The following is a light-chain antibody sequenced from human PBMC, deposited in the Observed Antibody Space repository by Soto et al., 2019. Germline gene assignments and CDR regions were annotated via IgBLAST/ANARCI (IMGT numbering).Light chain of an antibody. Sequence: QSVLTQPPSVSGATGQRVTISCTWSSSNIGAGYDVHWYQQLPGAAPRLLIYGSRNRPSGVPDRFSGSKSGTSGSLAITGLRAEDEDDYYCQSYDSSLTGNYVFGTGTKVTVL. CDR1: SSNIGAGYD. CDR3: QSYDSSLTGNYV. J-gene: IGLJ1*01. V-gene: IGLV1-40*01. CDR2: GSR.